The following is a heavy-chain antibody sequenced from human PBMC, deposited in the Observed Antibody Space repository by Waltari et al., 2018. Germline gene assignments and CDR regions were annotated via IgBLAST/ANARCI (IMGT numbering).Heavy chain of an antibody. V-gene: IGHV1-8*01. J-gene: IGHJ4*02. CDR1: GYTFTSYD. CDR2: MNPNRGNT. Sequence: QVQLVQSGAEVKKPGASVKVSCKASGYTFTSYDINWVRQATGQGLEWMGWMNPNRGNTSYAQKLQGRVTMTRNTSISTAYMELSSLRSEDTAVYYCARASGTKGRGLFDYWGQGTLVTVSS. D-gene: IGHD1-26*01. CDR3: ARASGTKGRGLFDY.